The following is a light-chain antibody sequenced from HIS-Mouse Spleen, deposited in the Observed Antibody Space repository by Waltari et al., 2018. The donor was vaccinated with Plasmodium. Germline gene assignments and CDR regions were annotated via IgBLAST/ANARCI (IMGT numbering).Light chain of an antibody. Sequence: QSALTQPASVSGSPGQSLTISCTGTSSDVGSSNLVSWYQQHPGKAPKRMIYEGSKRPSGVSNRFSGSKSGNTASLTISGLQAEDEADYYCCSYAGSYTLVFGGGTKLTVL. CDR1: SSDVGSSNL. CDR2: EGS. CDR3: CSYAGSYTLV. J-gene: IGLJ2*01. V-gene: IGLV2-23*01.